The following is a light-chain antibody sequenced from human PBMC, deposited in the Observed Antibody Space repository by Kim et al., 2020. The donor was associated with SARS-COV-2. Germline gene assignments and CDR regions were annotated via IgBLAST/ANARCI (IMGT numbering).Light chain of an antibody. J-gene: IGLJ2*01. CDR1: SSYVGGYNY. V-gene: IGLV2-8*01. Sequence: GQSVTLSCTGTSSYVGGYNYVSWYQQHPGKAPKLMIFQVSKRPSGVPDRFSGSKSGNTASLTVSGLQAEDEADYYCSSYAGRNNVVFGGGTQLTVL. CDR2: QVS. CDR3: SSYAGRNNVV.